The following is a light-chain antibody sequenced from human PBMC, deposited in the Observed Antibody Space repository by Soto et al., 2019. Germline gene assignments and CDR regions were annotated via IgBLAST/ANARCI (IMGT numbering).Light chain of an antibody. CDR1: QRVGSK. J-gene: IGKJ1*01. CDR3: QQYNDWPRA. V-gene: IGKV3-15*01. CDR2: AAS. Sequence: EIVMTQSPGSLSVSPGERATLSWRASQRVGSKLAWYQQKPGQAPRLLIYAASARATGIPDRFSGSGSGTEFTLTISTLQSEDFAVYYCQQYNDWPRAFGQGTKVDVK.